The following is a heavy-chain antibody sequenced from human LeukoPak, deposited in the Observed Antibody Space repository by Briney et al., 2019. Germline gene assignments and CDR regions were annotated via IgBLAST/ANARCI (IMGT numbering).Heavy chain of an antibody. CDR1: GFTFDDYA. CDR2: ISWNSGSI. CDR3: GKGKELLVFGALDY. D-gene: IGHD6-19*01. V-gene: IGHV3-9*03. Sequence: PGGSLRLSCAASGFTFDDYAMHWVRQAPGKGLEWVSGISWNSGSIGYADSVKGRFTISRDNAKNSLYLQMNSLRAVDMALYYCGKGKELLVFGALDYWGQGTLVTVSS. J-gene: IGHJ4*02.